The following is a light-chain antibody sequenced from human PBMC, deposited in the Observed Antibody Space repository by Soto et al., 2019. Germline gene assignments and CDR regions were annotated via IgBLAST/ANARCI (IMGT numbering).Light chain of an antibody. CDR2: GAS. V-gene: IGKV1-9*01. CDR1: QCIINY. J-gene: IGKJ3*01. Sequence: IQLTQSPSSLSASVGDRFTITCRASQCIINYLAWYQQKPGKAAKLLIYGASTLQSGVPSRFGGSGSGTDFTLTVSSLQSADFATYYCQQLSMYLPPVGPGKKVD. CDR3: QQLSMYLPP.